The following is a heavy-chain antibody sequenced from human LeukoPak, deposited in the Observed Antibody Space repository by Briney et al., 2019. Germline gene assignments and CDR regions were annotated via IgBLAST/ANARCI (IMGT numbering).Heavy chain of an antibody. J-gene: IGHJ5*02. V-gene: IGHV4-4*02. D-gene: IGHD3-9*01. CDR3: ARGHILTGYYLGFRDNWFDP. Sequence: SETLSLTCGVSGGSISSVKWWSWVRQPPGKGLGWIGEIYHSGRTNYNPSLKSRVTISVDKSKNQFSLKLSSVTAADTAVYYCARGHILTGYYLGFRDNWFDPWGQGTLVTVSS. CDR1: GGSISSVKW. CDR2: IYHSGRT.